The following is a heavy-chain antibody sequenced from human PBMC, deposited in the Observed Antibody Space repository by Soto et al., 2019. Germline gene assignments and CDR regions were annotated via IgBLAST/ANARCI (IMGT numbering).Heavy chain of an antibody. CDR1: GGSISSGGYY. V-gene: IGHV4-31*03. D-gene: IGHD3-16*01. Sequence: QVQLQESGPGLVKPSQTLSLTCTVSGGSISSGGYYWSWIRQHPGKGLEWIGYIYYSESTYYNPSLQRRVTISVDTAKNQFSLKLSSVTAADTAVYYCARAWGGYFDYWGQGTLVTVSS. CDR3: ARAWGGYFDY. CDR2: IYYSEST. J-gene: IGHJ4*02.